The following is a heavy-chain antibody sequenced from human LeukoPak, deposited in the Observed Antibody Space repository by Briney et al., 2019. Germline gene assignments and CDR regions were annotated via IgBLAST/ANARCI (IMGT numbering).Heavy chain of an antibody. CDR1: GYTFTGYY. D-gene: IGHD5-12*01. CDR3: ARGRGGYSGYDYGY. Sequence: ASVKVSCKASGYTFTGYYMHWVRQAPGQGLEWMGWINPNSGGTNYAQKFQGWVTMTRDTSISTAYMELSRLRSDDTAVYYCARGRGGYSGYDYGYWGQGTLVTVSS. V-gene: IGHV1-2*04. J-gene: IGHJ4*02. CDR2: INPNSGGT.